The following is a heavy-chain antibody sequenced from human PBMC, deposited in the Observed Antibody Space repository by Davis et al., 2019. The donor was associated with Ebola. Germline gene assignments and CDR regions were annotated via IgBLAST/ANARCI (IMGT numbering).Heavy chain of an antibody. CDR3: ARDPPSEWLYYYYGMDV. CDR1: GGTFSSYA. CDR2: INAGNGNT. D-gene: IGHD3-3*01. Sequence: ASVKVSCKASGGTFSSYAISWVRQAPGQRLEWMGWINAGNGNTKYSQKFQGRVTITRDTSASTAYMELRSLRSDDTAVYYCARDPPSEWLYYYYGMDVWGQGTTVTVSS. V-gene: IGHV1-3*01. J-gene: IGHJ6*02.